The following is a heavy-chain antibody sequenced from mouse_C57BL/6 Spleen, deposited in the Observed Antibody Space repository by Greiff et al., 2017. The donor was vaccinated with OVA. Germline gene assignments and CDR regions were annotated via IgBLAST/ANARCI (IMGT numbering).Heavy chain of an antibody. V-gene: IGHV1-52*01. D-gene: IGHD2-4*01. CDR3: ARTDDYGAMDY. CDR2: IDPSDSET. J-gene: IGHJ4*01. CDR1: GYTFTSYW. Sequence: QVQLKESGAELVRPGSSVKLSCKASGYTFTSYWMHWVKQRPIQGLEWIGNIDPSDSETHYNQKFKDKATLTVDKSSSTAYMQLSSLTSEDSAVYYCARTDDYGAMDYWGQGTSVTVSS.